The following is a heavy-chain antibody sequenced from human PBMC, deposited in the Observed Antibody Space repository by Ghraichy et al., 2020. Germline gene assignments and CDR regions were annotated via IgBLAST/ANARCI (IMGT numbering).Heavy chain of an antibody. CDR3: VTSTHLRGPGYFDY. CDR2: YDPEDGAM. D-gene: IGHD2/OR15-2a*01. Sequence: ASVKVSCEGSGDNLNQLPIHWVRQSPGDGLQWMGGYDPEDGAMVYAQKFQGRVTMTGETFPDTAFMELSGLRSDDTAVYYCVTSTHLRGPGYFDYWGRGTLVTVSS. CDR1: GDNLNQLP. J-gene: IGHJ4*02. V-gene: IGHV1-24*01.